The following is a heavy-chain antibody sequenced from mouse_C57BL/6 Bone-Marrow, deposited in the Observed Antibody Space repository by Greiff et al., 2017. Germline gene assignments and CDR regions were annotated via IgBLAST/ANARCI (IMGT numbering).Heavy chain of an antibody. D-gene: IGHD5-5*01. CDR3: SRRENHYPYHFDY. CDR1: GYTFTSYW. J-gene: IGHJ2*01. V-gene: IGHV1-64*01. Sequence: VQLQQPGAELVKPGASVKLSCKASGYTFTSYWMHWVKQRPGQGLEWIGVIHPDSGSTNYNEKFKSKATLTVDKSSSTAYMQLSSLTSENSAVSYCSRRENHYPYHFDYWGQGTTLTVSS. CDR2: IHPDSGST.